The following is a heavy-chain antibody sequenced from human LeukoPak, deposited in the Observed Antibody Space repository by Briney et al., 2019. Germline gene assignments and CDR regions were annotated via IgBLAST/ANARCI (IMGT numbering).Heavy chain of an antibody. J-gene: IGHJ4*02. CDR1: GGTFSSYA. V-gene: IGHV1-69*05. D-gene: IGHD3-22*01. Sequence: WASVKVSCKASGGTFSSYAISWVRQAPGQGLEWMGGIIPIFGTANYAQKFQGRVTMTRDTSISTAYMELSRLRSDDTAVYYCGRGFPPRRDYDSRGYYSYYFDYWGQGTLVTVSS. CDR2: IIPIFGTA. CDR3: GRGFPPRRDYDSRGYYSYYFDY.